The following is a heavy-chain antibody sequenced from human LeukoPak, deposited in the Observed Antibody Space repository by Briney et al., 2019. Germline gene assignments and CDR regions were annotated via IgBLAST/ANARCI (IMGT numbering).Heavy chain of an antibody. J-gene: IGHJ4*02. D-gene: IGHD6-19*01. CDR2: INAGNGNT. V-gene: IGHV1-3*01. CDR1: GYTFTSYA. CDR3: ARDGRRIAVADY. Sequence: ASVKVSCKASGYTFTSYAMHWVRQAPGQRLEWMGWINAGNGNTKYSQKFQGRVTITRDTSASTAYMELSSPRSEDTAVYYCARDGRRIAVADYWGQGTLVTVSS.